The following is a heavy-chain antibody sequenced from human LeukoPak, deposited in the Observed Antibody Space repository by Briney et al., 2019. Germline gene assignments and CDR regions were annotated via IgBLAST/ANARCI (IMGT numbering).Heavy chain of an antibody. CDR2: IWYDGSNK. Sequence: AGGSLRLSCAASGFTFSSYGMHWVRQAPGKGLEWVAVIWYDGSNKYYADSVKGRFTISRDNSKNTLYLQMNSLRAEDTAVYYCARDRGGGYYYGMDVWGQGTTVTVSS. V-gene: IGHV3-33*01. J-gene: IGHJ6*02. D-gene: IGHD3-16*01. CDR1: GFTFSSYG. CDR3: ARDRGGGYYYGMDV.